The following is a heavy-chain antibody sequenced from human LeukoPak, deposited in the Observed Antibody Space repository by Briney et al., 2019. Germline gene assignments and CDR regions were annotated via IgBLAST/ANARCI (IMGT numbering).Heavy chain of an antibody. CDR3: ASIGYDILTGYYTPNYYYYMDV. D-gene: IGHD3-9*01. J-gene: IGHJ6*03. CDR1: GGSISSYY. CDR2: IYYSGST. Sequence: SETLSLTCTVSGGSISSYYWSWIRQPPGKGLEWIGRIYYSGSTYYNPSLKSRVTISVDTSKNQFSLKLSSVTAADTAVYYCASIGYDILTGYYTPNYYYYMDVWGKGTTVTVSS. V-gene: IGHV4-59*05.